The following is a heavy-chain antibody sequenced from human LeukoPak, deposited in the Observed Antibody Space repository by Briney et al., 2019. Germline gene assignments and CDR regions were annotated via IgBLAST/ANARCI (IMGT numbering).Heavy chain of an antibody. CDR3: ARDRIGKYSIDY. CDR1: GFTFSLYG. V-gene: IGHV3-33*08. D-gene: IGHD2-15*01. CDR2: ISDNGRRT. Sequence: GGSLRLSCAASGFTFSLYGMHWVRQAPGKGLKWVAFISDNGRRTYYLESVEGLFTISRDDSKNTLYLQMNSLRVEDTAVYYCARDRIGKYSIDYWGQGTLVTVSS. J-gene: IGHJ4*02.